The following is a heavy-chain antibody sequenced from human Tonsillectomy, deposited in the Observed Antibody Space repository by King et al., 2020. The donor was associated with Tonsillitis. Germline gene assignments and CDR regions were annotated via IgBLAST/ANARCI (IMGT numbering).Heavy chain of an antibody. CDR3: ARNPYYGDYVSLPFAFAI. J-gene: IGHJ3*02. CDR2: ISYDGSNK. Sequence: VQLVESGGGVAQPGRSLRLSCAASGFTFSSYAMNWVRQAPGKGLEWVTIISYDGSNKYYADSVKGRFTISRDNSKNTVYLQMNSLRVEDTAVYYCARNPYYGDYVSLPFAFAIWGQGTMVTVSS. CDR1: GFTFSSYA. V-gene: IGHV3-30*04. D-gene: IGHD4-17*01.